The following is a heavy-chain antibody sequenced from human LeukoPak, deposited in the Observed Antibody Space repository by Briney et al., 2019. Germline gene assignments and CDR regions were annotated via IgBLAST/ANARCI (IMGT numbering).Heavy chain of an antibody. CDR2: ISSSGSTI. J-gene: IGHJ6*02. D-gene: IGHD6-13*01. CDR3: ARGASAAAGTGPKNYYYYGMDV. CDR1: GFTFSDYY. Sequence: PGGSLRLSCAASGFTFSDYYMSWIRQAPGKGLEWVSYISSSGSTIYYADSVKGRFTISRDNAKNSLYLQMNSLRAGDTAVYYCARGASAAAGTGPKNYYYYGMDVWGQGTTVTVSS. V-gene: IGHV3-11*04.